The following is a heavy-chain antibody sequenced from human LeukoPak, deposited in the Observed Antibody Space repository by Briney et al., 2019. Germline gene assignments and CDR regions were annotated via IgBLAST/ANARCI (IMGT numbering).Heavy chain of an antibody. CDR3: ARCPGLKSGYFDL. CDR2: SYYSGST. Sequence: SETLSLTCTVSGGSISSYYWSWIRQPPGQGLEWIGYSYYSGSTNYNPSLKSRVTISVDTSKNQFSLTLSSAAAEYSAVPYYARCPGLKSGYFDLWGRGTLVTVSS. D-gene: IGHD4/OR15-4a*01. CDR1: GGSISSYY. J-gene: IGHJ2*01. V-gene: IGHV4-59*01.